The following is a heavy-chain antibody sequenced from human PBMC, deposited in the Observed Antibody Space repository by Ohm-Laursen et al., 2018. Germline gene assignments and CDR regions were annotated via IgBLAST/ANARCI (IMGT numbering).Heavy chain of an antibody. V-gene: IGHV3-30*18. J-gene: IGHJ4*02. D-gene: IGHD3-16*01. CDR2: IWSDGSNQ. CDR1: GFTFSDYY. CDR3: AKDSGGSTPGEDY. Sequence: SSLRLSCAASGFTFSDYYMSWVRQAPGKGLEWVAVIWSDGSNQFYADSVKGRFTISRDNSKNTLYLQMNSLRAEDTAAYYCAKDSGGSTPGEDYWGQGTLVTVSS.